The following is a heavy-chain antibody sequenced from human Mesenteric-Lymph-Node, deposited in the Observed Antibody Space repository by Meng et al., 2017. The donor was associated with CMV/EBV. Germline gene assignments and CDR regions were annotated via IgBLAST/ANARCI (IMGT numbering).Heavy chain of an antibody. CDR2: INHSGST. V-gene: IGHV4-34*01. CDR1: GSY. D-gene: IGHD3-9*01. Sequence: GSYWSWIRQPPGKGLEWIGEINHSGSTNYNPSLKSRVTISVDTSKNQFSLKLSSVTAADTAVYYCARGGFPGYYDILTGYYRGVYYFDYWGQGTLVTVS. J-gene: IGHJ4*02. CDR3: ARGGFPGYYDILTGYYRGVYYFDY.